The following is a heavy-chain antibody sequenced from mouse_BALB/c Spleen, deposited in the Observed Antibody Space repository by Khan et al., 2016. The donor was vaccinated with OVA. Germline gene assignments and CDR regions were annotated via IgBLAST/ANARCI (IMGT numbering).Heavy chain of an antibody. J-gene: IGHJ3*01. CDR1: GYAFNNYM. CDR2: INPGSGGT. CDR3: ARGGYGSLAY. V-gene: IGHV1-54*01. Sequence: QVQLKQSGAELVRPGTSVKVSCKASGYAFNNYMIEWVKQRPGQGLEWIGVINPGSGGTNYNEKFKGKATLTADKSSNTVYMQLSSLTSDDSTVYFCARGGYGSLAYWGQGTLVTVSA. D-gene: IGHD1-1*02.